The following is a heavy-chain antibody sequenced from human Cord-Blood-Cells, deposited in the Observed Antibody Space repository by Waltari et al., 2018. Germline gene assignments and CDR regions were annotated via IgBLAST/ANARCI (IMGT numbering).Heavy chain of an antibody. CDR3: ARHGEDGTPFDY. CDR2: INHSGST. J-gene: IGHJ4*02. D-gene: IGHD7-27*01. Sequence: VPLQPGGAGLLTPSETLSLACAVYGGSVSGYYWCWTRQPPGKGLEWIGEINHSGSTNYNPSLKSRVTISVDTSKNQFSLKLSSVTAADTAVYYCARHGEDGTPFDYWGQGTLVTVSS. CDR1: GGSVSGYY. V-gene: IGHV4-34*01.